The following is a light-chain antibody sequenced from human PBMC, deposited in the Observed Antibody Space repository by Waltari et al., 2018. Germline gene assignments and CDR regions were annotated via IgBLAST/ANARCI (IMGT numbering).Light chain of an antibody. CDR1: DIGGRT. CDR2: GGT. CDR3: QVWVSRTDHYV. J-gene: IGLJ1*01. V-gene: IGLV3-21*03. Sequence: SYVLTQPPSVSVAPGKTARIACGLNDIGGRTVNWYQQKPGQAPVLVVCGGTDRSAGIPEGFVGATSGNSATLTISRVEAGDEADDYCQVWVSRTDHYVFGTGTKVTVL.